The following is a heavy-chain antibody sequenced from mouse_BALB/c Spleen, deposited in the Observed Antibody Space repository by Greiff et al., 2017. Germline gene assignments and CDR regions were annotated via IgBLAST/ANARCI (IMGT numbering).Heavy chain of an antibody. D-gene: IGHD1-1*01. V-gene: IGHV5-6*01. J-gene: IGHJ3*01. CDR1: GFTFRSYG. CDR2: ISSGGSYT. Sequence: EVHLVESGGDLVKPGGSLKLSCAASGFTFRSYGMSWVRQTPDKRLEWVATISSGGSYTYYPDSVKGRFTISRDNAKNTLYLQMSSLKSEDTAMYYCARQSYYGSSSFAYWGQGTLVTVSA. CDR3: ARQSYYGSSSFAY.